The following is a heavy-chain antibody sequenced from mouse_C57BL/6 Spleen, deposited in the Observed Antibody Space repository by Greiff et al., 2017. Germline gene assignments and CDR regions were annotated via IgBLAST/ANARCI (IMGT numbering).Heavy chain of an antibody. CDR2: INPSNGGT. CDR3: ARRPTVVSDWYFGV. Sequence: QVQLQQPGTELVKPGASVKLSCKASGYTFTSYWMHWVKQRPGQGLEWIGNINPSNGGTNYNEKFKSKATLTVDTSSSTAYMQLSSLTSEDSAVYYCARRPTVVSDWYFGVWGTGATVTVSS. CDR1: GYTFTSYW. D-gene: IGHD1-1*01. V-gene: IGHV1-53*01. J-gene: IGHJ1*03.